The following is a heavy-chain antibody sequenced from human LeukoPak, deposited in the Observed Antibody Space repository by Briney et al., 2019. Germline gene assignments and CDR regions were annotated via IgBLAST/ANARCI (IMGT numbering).Heavy chain of an antibody. V-gene: IGHV3-23*01. J-gene: IGHJ5*02. CDR2: ISGIGGST. Sequence: GGSLRLSCAASGFTFSSYAMSWVRQAPGKGLEWVSAISGIGGSTYYADSVKGRFTISRDNSKNTLYLQMNSLRAEDTAVYYCAKDLSDLSGPPASIGWFDPWGQGTLVSVSS. D-gene: IGHD6-25*01. CDR3: AKDLSDLSGPPASIGWFDP. CDR1: GFTFSSYA.